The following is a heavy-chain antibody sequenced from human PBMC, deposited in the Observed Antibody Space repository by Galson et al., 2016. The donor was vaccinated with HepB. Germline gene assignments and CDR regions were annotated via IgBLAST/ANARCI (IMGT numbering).Heavy chain of an antibody. D-gene: IGHD6-19*01. J-gene: IGHJ4*02. CDR3: SRVGVTSGWLTATVNYFDS. V-gene: IGHV4-59*01. CDR1: GGSMRGYS. Sequence: LTCTVSGGSMRGYSWSWIRQPPGRGLEWIGYIYYSGIANYSPSLRSRVTMAVDTSKNLISLKLTSVTAADTAVYYCSRVGVTSGWLTATVNYFDSWGQGTLVTVSS. CDR2: IYYSGIA.